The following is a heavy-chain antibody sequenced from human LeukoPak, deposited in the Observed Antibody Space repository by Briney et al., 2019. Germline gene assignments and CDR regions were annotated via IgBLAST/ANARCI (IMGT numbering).Heavy chain of an antibody. Sequence: GGSLRLSCAASGFTFSSYEMNWVRQAPGKGLEWVSGISWNSGTIGYADSVKGRFTISRDNAKNSLYLQMNSLRAEDTALYYRAKAGGYYYDSSSYDDYWGQGTLVTVSS. J-gene: IGHJ4*02. D-gene: IGHD3-22*01. CDR1: GFTFSSYE. V-gene: IGHV3-9*01. CDR3: AKAGGYYYDSSSYDDY. CDR2: ISWNSGTI.